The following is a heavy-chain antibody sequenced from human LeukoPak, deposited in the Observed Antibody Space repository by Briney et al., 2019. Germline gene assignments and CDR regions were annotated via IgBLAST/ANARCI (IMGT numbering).Heavy chain of an antibody. V-gene: IGHV3-23*01. CDR2: VDPSGGST. D-gene: IGHD5-18*01. CDR3: AKGGGHSFGYIPH. J-gene: IGHJ4*02. CDR1: GFTFSSFA. Sequence: GGSLRLSCAASGFTFSSFAMSWVRQAPGGGLWWVSFVDPSGGSTYYADSVKGRFTFSRDNSKNTLYLQMNSLRAEDMAVYFCAKGGGHSFGYIPHWGQGTLVIVSS.